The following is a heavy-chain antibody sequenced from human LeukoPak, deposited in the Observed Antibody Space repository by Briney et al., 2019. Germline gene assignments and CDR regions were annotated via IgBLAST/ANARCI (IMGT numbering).Heavy chain of an antibody. V-gene: IGHV3-74*01. CDR3: ARAETRLVGATFY. CDR2: INSDGSST. D-gene: IGHD1-26*01. Sequence: ETLSLTCAVYGGSFSGYYWMHWVRQAPGKGLAWVSRINSDGSSTSYADSVKGRFTISRDNAKNTLYLQMNSLRAEDTAVYYCARAETRLVGATFYWGQGTLVTVSS. CDR1: GGSFSGYYW. J-gene: IGHJ4*02.